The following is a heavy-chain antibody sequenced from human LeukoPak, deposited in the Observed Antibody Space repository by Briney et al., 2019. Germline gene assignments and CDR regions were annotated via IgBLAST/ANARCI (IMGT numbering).Heavy chain of an antibody. V-gene: IGHV4-59*01. CDR1: GGSISSYY. D-gene: IGHD6-6*01. CDR2: IYYTGST. CDR3: ARGYSSSGWFDP. J-gene: IGHJ5*02. Sequence: SETLSLTCTVSGGSISSYYWSWIRQPPGKGLEWIGYIYYTGSTNYNPSLKSRVTISVDTSKNQFSLKLSSVTAADTALYYCARGYSSSGWFDPWGQGTLVIVSS.